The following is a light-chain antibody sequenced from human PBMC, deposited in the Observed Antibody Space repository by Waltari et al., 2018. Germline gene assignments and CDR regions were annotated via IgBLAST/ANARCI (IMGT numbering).Light chain of an antibody. CDR1: SSNIGRSS. Sequence: QSVLTQPPSASGTPGQRVSMSCSGSSSNIGRSSVSWYQQVPGTAPKLLIYRNNQRPAGVPDRCSGSKSGTSAALAFSGLRSEDEADYYCAGWDDSLSGRFFGSGTKVTVL. CDR2: RNN. CDR3: AGWDDSLSGRF. J-gene: IGLJ1*01. V-gene: IGLV1-47*01.